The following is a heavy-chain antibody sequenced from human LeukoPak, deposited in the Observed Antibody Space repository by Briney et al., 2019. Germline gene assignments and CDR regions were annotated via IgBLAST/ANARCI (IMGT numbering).Heavy chain of an antibody. V-gene: IGHV4-59*01. CDR3: ARYGDLYYFDY. CDR2: IYYSGST. Sequence: PTETLSLTCTVSGGSISSYYWSWIRQPPGKGLEWIGYIYYSGSTNYNPSLKSRVTISVDTSKNQFSLKLSSVTAADTAVYSCARYGDLYYFDYWGQGTPVTVSS. D-gene: IGHD4-17*01. J-gene: IGHJ4*02. CDR1: GGSISSYY.